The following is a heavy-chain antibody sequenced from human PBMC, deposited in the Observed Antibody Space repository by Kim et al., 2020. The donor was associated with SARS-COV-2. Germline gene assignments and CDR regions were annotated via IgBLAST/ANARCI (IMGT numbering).Heavy chain of an antibody. Sequence: AQKFQGRVTMTEDTSTDTAYMELSSLRSEDTAVYYCATVLITGTTTWFDPWGQGTLVTVSS. J-gene: IGHJ5*02. D-gene: IGHD1-20*01. CDR3: ATVLITGTTTWFDP. V-gene: IGHV1-24*01.